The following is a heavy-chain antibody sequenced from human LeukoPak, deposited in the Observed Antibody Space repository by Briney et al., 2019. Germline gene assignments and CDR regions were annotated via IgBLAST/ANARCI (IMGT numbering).Heavy chain of an antibody. V-gene: IGHV1-2*02. J-gene: IGHJ5*02. CDR3: ARQDPYTSGWYP. CDR2: INPNSGGT. CDR1: GYTFTGYY. D-gene: IGHD6-19*01. Sequence: VASVKVSCKASGYTFTGYYMHWVRQAPGQGLEWMGWINPNSGGTNYAQKFQGRVTMTRDTSTSTVYMDLSSLRAEDTAVYYCARQDPYTSGWYPWGQGTLVTVSS.